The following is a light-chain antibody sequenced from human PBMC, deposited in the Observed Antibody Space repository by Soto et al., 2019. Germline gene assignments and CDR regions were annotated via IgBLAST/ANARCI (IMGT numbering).Light chain of an antibody. V-gene: IGLV2-18*01. CDR1: SSDIGVYNR. Sequence: QSVLTQPPSVSGSPGQSVTISCTGTSSDIGVYNRVSWYQQPPGTAPKLMIYDVSNRPSGVPDRFSGSKSGNTASLTISGLQAEDEADYYCSLYRSSTTLVFGTGTKVTVL. CDR3: SLYRSSTTLV. J-gene: IGLJ1*01. CDR2: DVS.